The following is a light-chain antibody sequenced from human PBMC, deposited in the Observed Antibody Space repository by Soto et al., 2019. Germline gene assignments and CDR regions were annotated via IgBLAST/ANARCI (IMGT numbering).Light chain of an antibody. CDR2: HAS. V-gene: IGKV1-5*01. Sequence: DIHMTQSPSTLPASVGHIFTITCRASQSISNWLAWYQPKPGTAPKLLIYHASTLESGVPSRFSGTGSGTELTLTISSLQPDAFATYYCQQYNSYSFGQGTKVDI. CDR3: QQYNSYS. CDR1: QSISNW. J-gene: IGKJ1*01.